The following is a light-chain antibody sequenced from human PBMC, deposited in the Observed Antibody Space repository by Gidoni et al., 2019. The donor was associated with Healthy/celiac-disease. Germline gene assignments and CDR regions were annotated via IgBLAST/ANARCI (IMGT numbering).Light chain of an antibody. Sequence: EIVLTQSPGTLSLSPGERATLSCRASQSVSSSYLDWYQQKPGQAPRLLIYGASSRATGIPDRFSGSGSGTDFTLTISRLEPEDFAVYYCQQYGSSPPELTFGGGTKVEIK. V-gene: IGKV3-20*01. CDR1: QSVSSSY. CDR3: QQYGSSPPELT. CDR2: GAS. J-gene: IGKJ4*01.